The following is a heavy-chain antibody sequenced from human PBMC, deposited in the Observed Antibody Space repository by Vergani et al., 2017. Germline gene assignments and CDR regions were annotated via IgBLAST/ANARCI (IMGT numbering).Heavy chain of an antibody. CDR3: ARDRGSSGRPH. V-gene: IGHV4-59*01. D-gene: IGHD3-22*01. CDR1: GGSISSYY. CDR2: IYYSGST. Sequence: QVQLQESGPGLVKPSETLSLTCTVSGGSISSYYWSWIRQPPGKGLEWIGYIYYSGSTNYNPSLKSRVTISVDTSKNQFSLKLSSVTAADTAVYYCARDRGSSGRPHWGQGTLVTVSS. J-gene: IGHJ4*02.